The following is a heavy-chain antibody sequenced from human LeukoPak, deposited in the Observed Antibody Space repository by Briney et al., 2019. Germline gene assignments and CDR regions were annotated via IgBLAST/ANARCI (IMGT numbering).Heavy chain of an antibody. Sequence: ASVKVSCKASGYTFTRSGISWVRQAPGQGLEWMGWISAYNGNTNYAQKPQGRVTMTTDTSTSTAYMELRSLRSDDTAVYYCARDLMCYFWSGYDEISNWFDPWGQGTLVTVSS. CDR2: ISAYNGNT. J-gene: IGHJ5*02. CDR1: GYTFTRSG. CDR3: ARDLMCYFWSGYDEISNWFDP. V-gene: IGHV1-18*01. D-gene: IGHD3-3*01.